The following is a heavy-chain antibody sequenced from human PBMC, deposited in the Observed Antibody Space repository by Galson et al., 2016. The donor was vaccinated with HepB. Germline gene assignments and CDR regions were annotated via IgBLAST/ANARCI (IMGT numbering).Heavy chain of an antibody. D-gene: IGHD3-10*01. V-gene: IGHV4-34*01. Sequence: SETLSLTCAVNGASLSGYYGSWIRQPPGKGLEWVGEVNHIGSTNYNPSLKSRVTISVDTSKNQFSLKVNSVTAADTAVYYCARGGRFDGKGMDVWGQGTTVTVSS. CDR3: ARGGRFDGKGMDV. CDR1: GASLSGYY. CDR2: VNHIGST. J-gene: IGHJ6*02.